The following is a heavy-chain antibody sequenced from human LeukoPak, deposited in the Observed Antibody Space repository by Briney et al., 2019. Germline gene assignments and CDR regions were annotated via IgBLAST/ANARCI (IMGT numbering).Heavy chain of an antibody. CDR2: ISNDGVNQ. CDR1: GFTFSTFP. CDR3: ARGAGTMVYYIDV. Sequence: RPGGSLRLSCAASGFTFSTFPMPWVRQAPGKGLQWVAVISNDGVNQYYADSAKGRFTISRDNSKNTLFLQMNSLTTEDTAVYYCARGAGTMVYYIDVWGKGTTVTVSS. J-gene: IGHJ6*03. D-gene: IGHD1-7*01. V-gene: IGHV3-30*16.